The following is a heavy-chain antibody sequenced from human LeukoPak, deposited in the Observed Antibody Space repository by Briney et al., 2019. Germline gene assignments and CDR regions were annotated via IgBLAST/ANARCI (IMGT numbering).Heavy chain of an antibody. CDR1: GFTFTTYW. CDR3: ARVYCYYYMDV. V-gene: IGHV3-74*01. Sequence: PGGSLRLSCAASGFTFTTYWMHWVRQAPGTGLVWVSRISSDGTNTYYADSVKGRFSISRDNAKNTLYLQMNSLRAEDTAIYYCARVYCYYYMDVWGKGTTVTVSS. J-gene: IGHJ6*03. CDR2: ISSDGTNT.